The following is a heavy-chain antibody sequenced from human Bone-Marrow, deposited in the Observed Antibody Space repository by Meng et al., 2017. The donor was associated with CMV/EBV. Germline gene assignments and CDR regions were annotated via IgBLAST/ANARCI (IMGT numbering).Heavy chain of an antibody. J-gene: IGHJ6*02. V-gene: IGHV3-21*01. CDR2: ISSSRSYI. D-gene: IGHD5-24*01. Sequence: GESLKISCAASGFTFNTYTIHWVRQAPGKGLEWVSSISSSRSYINYADSVKGRFTISRDNAKNSVFLQLSSLRVEDTAVYYCARDEQEMATIRYYYYGMDVCGQGTTVAVSS. CDR3: ARDEQEMATIRYYYYGMDV. CDR1: GFTFNTYT.